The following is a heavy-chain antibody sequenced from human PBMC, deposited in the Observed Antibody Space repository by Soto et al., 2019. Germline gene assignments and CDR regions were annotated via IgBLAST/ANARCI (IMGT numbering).Heavy chain of an antibody. CDR1: GYTFTSYG. Sequence: ASVKVSCKASGYTFTSYGISWVRQAPGQGLEWMGWISAYNGNTNYAQKLQGRVTMTTDTSTSTAYMELRSLRSDDTAVYYCARDGLRFLEWLLYETWGQGTLVTVSS. CDR3: ARDGLRFLEWLLYET. D-gene: IGHD3-3*01. J-gene: IGHJ5*02. V-gene: IGHV1-18*01. CDR2: ISAYNGNT.